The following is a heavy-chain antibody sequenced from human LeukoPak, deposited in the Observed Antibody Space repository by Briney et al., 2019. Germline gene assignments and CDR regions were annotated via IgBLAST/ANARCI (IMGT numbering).Heavy chain of an antibody. Sequence: SETLSLTCAVSGYSISSGYYWNWIRQPPGKGLEWIAYIYNSGDVNYNPSLKRRVTLLLDTAKNPFSLSLRSVPAADTAVYYCARAPKRRDAHNYEFESWGQGTLVTVSS. CDR3: ARAPKRRDAHNYEFES. CDR1: GYSISSGYY. V-gene: IGHV4-61*01. CDR2: IYNSGDV. D-gene: IGHD5-24*01. J-gene: IGHJ1*01.